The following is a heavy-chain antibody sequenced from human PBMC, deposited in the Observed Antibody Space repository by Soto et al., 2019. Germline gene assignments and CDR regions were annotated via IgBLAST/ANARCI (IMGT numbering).Heavy chain of an antibody. CDR2: MSYDGNNK. CDR3: AKGGRYGDYEDYFDY. Sequence: GGSLRLSCAASGVTFSGYGMHWVRQAPGKGLEWVALMSYDGNNKYYADSVKGRFTISRDTSKNTLYLQMNSLRAEDTAVYYCAKGGRYGDYEDYFDYWGQGTLVTVSS. D-gene: IGHD4-17*01. CDR1: GVTFSGYG. J-gene: IGHJ4*02. V-gene: IGHV3-30*18.